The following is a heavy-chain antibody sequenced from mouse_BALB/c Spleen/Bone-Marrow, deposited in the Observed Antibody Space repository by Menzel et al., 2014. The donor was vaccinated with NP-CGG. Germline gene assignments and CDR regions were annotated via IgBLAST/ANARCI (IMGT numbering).Heavy chain of an antibody. CDR1: GFTFSDYY. CDR3: ASHLDSSVAY. CDR2: ISDGGSYT. V-gene: IGHV5-4*02. D-gene: IGHD3-2*01. J-gene: IGHJ3*01. Sequence: DVKLVESGGGLVKPGGSLKLSCAASGFTFSDYYMYWVRQTPEKRLEWVATISDGGSYTYYPDSVKGRFTISRDNAKNNLYLQMSSLKSEDTAMYYCASHLDSSVAYWGQGTLVTVSA.